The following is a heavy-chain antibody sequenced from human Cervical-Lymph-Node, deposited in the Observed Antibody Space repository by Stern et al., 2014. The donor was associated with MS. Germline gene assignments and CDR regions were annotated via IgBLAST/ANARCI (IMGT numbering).Heavy chain of an antibody. CDR1: GFTFEDYA. CDR2: IWYDGSQK. J-gene: IGHJ6*02. V-gene: IGHV3-33*01. CDR3: ARKIPDYYYYAMDV. D-gene: IGHD2-2*02. Sequence: VQLVESGGGVVQPGGSQRLSCTASGFTFEDYAMEWVRQVPGKGLEWVAMIWYDGSQKYYGDSVRGRFSVSRDNSRNTLYLQMNSLSLEDTAVYYCARKIPDYYYYAMDVWGQGTTVTVSS.